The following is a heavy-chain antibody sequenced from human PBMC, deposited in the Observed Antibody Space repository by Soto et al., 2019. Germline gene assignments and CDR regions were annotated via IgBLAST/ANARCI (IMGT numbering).Heavy chain of an antibody. Sequence: QVQLVQSGAEVKKPGSSVKVSCKASGGTFSSYAISWVRQAPGQGLEWMGGIIPIFGTANYAQKFQGRVTITADESTSRAYMELISLRSADTAVYYCARTYCGGDCYPPPYFQHWGQGTLVTVSS. J-gene: IGHJ1*01. CDR2: IIPIFGTA. V-gene: IGHV1-69*01. CDR3: ARTYCGGDCYPPPYFQH. CDR1: GGTFSSYA. D-gene: IGHD2-21*02.